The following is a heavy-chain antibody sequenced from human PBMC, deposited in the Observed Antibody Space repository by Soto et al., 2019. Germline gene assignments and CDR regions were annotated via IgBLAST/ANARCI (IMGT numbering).Heavy chain of an antibody. CDR1: GGSISSGDYY. CDR3: ARDWRTSYGRDYYYYGMDV. Sequence: SETLSLTCTVSGGSISSGDYYWSWIRRPPGKGLEWIGYIYYSGSTYYNPSLKSRVTISVDTSKNQFSLKLSSVTAADTAVYYCARDWRTSYGRDYYYYGMDVWGQGTTVTVSS. J-gene: IGHJ6*02. D-gene: IGHD5-18*01. V-gene: IGHV4-30-4*08. CDR2: IYYSGST.